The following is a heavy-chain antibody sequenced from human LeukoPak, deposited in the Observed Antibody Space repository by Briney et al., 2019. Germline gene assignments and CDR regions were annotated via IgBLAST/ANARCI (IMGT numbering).Heavy chain of an antibody. CDR1: GGSLDTTHPY. Sequence: LETLSLTCTMSGGSLDTTHPYWGWVRQSPGKGLEWIGSISDSGNTYYNPSHKSRVTMSVDTSKKQVSLRLSSVTAADTAVYYCARDRDIRWFYYWGQGTLVAVSS. J-gene: IGHJ4*02. D-gene: IGHD3-10*01. CDR3: ARDRDIRWFYY. V-gene: IGHV4-39*07. CDR2: ISDSGNT.